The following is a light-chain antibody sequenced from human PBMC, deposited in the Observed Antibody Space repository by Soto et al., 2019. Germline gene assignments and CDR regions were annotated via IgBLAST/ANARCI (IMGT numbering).Light chain of an antibody. CDR2: EAT. CDR3: CSYAGSNSWV. Sequence: QSVLTQPASVSGSPGQSITISCTGTSRDVGNYDLVSWYQHHPGEAPKLIIYEATRRPSGVSNRFSASKSGNTASLTISGLQAEDEADYYCCSYAGSNSWVFGGGTKLTVL. J-gene: IGLJ3*02. V-gene: IGLV2-23*01. CDR1: SRDVGNYDL.